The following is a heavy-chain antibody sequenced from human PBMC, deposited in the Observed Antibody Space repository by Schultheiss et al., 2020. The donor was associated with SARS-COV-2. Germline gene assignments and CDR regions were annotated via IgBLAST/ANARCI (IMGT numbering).Heavy chain of an antibody. CDR3: AKLGFGGWFDP. CDR2: IYYSGST. J-gene: IGHJ5*02. Sequence: SETLSLTCTVSGGSVSRDSWYWSWIRQPPGKGLEWIGYIYYSGSTSYNPSLKSRVTISADTSKNQFSLKLSSVTAADTAVYYCAKLGFGGWFDPWGQGTLVTVAS. V-gene: IGHV4-61*01. D-gene: IGHD3-10*01. CDR1: GGSVSRDSWY.